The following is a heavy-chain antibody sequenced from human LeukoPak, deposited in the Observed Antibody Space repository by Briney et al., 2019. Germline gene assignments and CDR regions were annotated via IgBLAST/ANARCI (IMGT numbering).Heavy chain of an antibody. CDR3: ARDLVMVNTPGDDFDY. J-gene: IGHJ4*02. D-gene: IGHD2-21*01. Sequence: PGGSLRLSCAASGFTFSSYAMHWVRQAPGKGLEWVAVISYDGSNKYYADSVKGRFTISRDNSKNTLYLQMNSLRAEDTAVYYRARDLVMVNTPGDDFDYWGRGTLVTVSS. CDR2: ISYDGSNK. V-gene: IGHV3-30*04. CDR1: GFTFSSYA.